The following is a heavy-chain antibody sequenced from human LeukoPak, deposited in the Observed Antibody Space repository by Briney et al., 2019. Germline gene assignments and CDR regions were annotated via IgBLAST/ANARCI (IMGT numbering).Heavy chain of an antibody. J-gene: IGHJ4*02. Sequence: GASVKVSCKASGYTFSGYYIHWVRQAPGQGLEWMGWINPNNGATNYAQKFQGGVTTTRDTSITTCYMEVSSLTSDDTAVFYCARYNWNDVVSALDSWGQGTLVTVSS. CDR3: ARYNWNDVVSALDS. V-gene: IGHV1-2*02. CDR1: GYTFSGYY. D-gene: IGHD1-1*01. CDR2: INPNNGAT.